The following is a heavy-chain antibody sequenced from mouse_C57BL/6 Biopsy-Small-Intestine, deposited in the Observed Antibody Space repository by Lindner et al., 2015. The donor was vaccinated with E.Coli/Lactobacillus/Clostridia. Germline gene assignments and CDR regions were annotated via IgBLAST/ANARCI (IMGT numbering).Heavy chain of an antibody. J-gene: IGHJ4*01. CDR3: ARDRLVAGENWFDA. CDR1: GYTFTGYY. CDR2: INPNSGGT. Sequence: SVKVSCKASGYTFTGYYMQWVRQAPGQGLEWMGWINPNSGGTNYAQKFQGRVTMTRDTSISTAYMELSSLRSDDTAVYYCARDRLVAGENWFDAWGQGTLVTVSS. V-gene: IGHV1-64*01. D-gene: IGHD2-13*01.